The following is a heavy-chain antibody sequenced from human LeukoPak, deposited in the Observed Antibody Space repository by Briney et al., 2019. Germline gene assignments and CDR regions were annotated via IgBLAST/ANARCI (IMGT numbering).Heavy chain of an antibody. CDR1: EFTVSGHY. V-gene: IGHV3-53*01. CDR2: IYSGGHT. D-gene: IGHD6-25*01. CDR3: ARKAASGMDV. Sequence: PGGSLRLSCTTSEFTVSGHYMSWVRQAPGKGLEWVSVIYSGGHTYYLDSVKDRFTISRDSSNNTLYLQMNSLRAEDTAVYYCARKAASGMDVWGQGTTVTVSS. J-gene: IGHJ6*02.